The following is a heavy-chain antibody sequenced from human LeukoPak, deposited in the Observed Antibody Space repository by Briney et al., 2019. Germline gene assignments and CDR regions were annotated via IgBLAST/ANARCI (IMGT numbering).Heavy chain of an antibody. Sequence: GGSLRLSCAASGFIFSNYSMHWVRQAPGKGLEWVAFIRYDESNKFYADSVKGRFTISRDNSKNTLFLQMNSLRAEDTAVYYCATMQWLEGADWFDPWGQGTLVTVSS. V-gene: IGHV3-30*02. J-gene: IGHJ5*02. D-gene: IGHD6-19*01. CDR2: IRYDESNK. CDR1: GFIFSNYS. CDR3: ATMQWLEGADWFDP.